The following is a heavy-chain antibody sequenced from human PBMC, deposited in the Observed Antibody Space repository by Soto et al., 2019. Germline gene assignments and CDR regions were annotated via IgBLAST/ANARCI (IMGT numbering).Heavy chain of an antibody. CDR3: ARLLITGTTGWFDP. D-gene: IGHD1-7*01. J-gene: IGHJ5*02. Sequence: TLSLTCTVSGGSISSSSYYWGWIRQPPGKGLEWIGSIYYSGSTYYNPSLKSRVTISVDTSKNQFSLKLSSATAADTAVYYCARLLITGTTGWFDPWGQGTLVTVSS. V-gene: IGHV4-39*01. CDR1: GGSISSSSYY. CDR2: IYYSGST.